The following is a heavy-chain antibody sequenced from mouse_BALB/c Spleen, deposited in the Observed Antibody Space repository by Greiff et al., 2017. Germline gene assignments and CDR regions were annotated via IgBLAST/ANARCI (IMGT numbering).Heavy chain of an antibody. CDR1: GYTFTDYW. D-gene: IGHD1-1*02. V-gene: IGHV1-69*01. Sequence: QVQLQQPGAELVMPGASVKMSCKASGYTFTDYWMHWVKQRPGQGLEWIGAIDTSDSYTSYNQKFKGKATLTVDESSSTAYMQLSSLTSEDSAVYYCARHGPWFAYWGQGTLVTVSA. CDR2: IDTSDSYT. J-gene: IGHJ3*01. CDR3: ARHGPWFAY.